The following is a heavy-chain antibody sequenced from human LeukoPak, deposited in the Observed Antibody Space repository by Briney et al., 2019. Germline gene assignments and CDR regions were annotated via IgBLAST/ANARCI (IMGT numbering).Heavy chain of an antibody. J-gene: IGHJ4*02. CDR3: ARENDYYDSSGYFLF. Sequence: QPGRSLRLSCAASGFTFSSYGMHWVRQAPGKGLEWVAVISYDGSNKYYADSVKGRFTISRDNSKNTLYLQMNSLRAEDTAVYYCARENDYYDSSGYFLFWGQGTLVTVSS. D-gene: IGHD3-22*01. CDR2: ISYDGSNK. CDR1: GFTFSSYG. V-gene: IGHV3-30*03.